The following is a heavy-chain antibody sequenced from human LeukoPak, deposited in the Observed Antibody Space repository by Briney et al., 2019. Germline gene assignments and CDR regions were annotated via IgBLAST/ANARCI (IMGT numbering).Heavy chain of an antibody. CDR1: GFTFSNYA. Sequence: GGSLRLSCAASGFTFSNYAMHWVRQAPGKGLEWVVVISDDGSNKYYADSVKGRFTISRDNSKNTLYLQMNSLRAEDTAVYYCAKDAGYSSGWGLDYWGQGTLVTVSS. V-gene: IGHV3-30*18. D-gene: IGHD6-19*01. J-gene: IGHJ4*02. CDR3: AKDAGYSSGWGLDY. CDR2: ISDDGSNK.